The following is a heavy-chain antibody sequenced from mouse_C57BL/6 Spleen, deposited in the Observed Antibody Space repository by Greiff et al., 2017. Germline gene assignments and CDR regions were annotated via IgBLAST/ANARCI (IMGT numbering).Heavy chain of an antibody. V-gene: IGHV7-3*01. J-gene: IGHJ3*01. D-gene: IGHD2-2*01. CDR3: ARSLYGYDDSWFAY. Sequence: EVQGVESGGGLVQPGGSLSLSCAASGFTFTDYYMSWVRQPPGKALEWLGFIRNKANGYTTEYSASVKGRFTISRDNSQSILYLQMNALRAEDSATYYCARSLYGYDDSWFAYWGQGTLVTVSA. CDR1: GFTFTDYY. CDR2: IRNKANGYTT.